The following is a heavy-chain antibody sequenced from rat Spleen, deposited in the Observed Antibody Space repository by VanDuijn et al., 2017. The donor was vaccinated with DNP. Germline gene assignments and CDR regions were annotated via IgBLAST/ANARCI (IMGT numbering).Heavy chain of an antibody. Sequence: ESGGGLVQPGRSLKLSCAASGFTFSDYYMAWVRQTPEKGLEWVATISSSGNRTYYPDSVKGRFTLSRDDAKSSLYRQMNSLKSGDTATYYCTSHYVYYCLFGWGQGVMVTVSS. CDR3: TSHYVYYCLFG. D-gene: IGHD1-6*01. CDR1: GFTFSDYY. V-gene: IGHV5-7*01. CDR2: ISSSGNRT. J-gene: IGHJ2*01.